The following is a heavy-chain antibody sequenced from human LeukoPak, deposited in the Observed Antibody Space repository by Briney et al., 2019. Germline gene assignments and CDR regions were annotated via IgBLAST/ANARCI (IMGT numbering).Heavy chain of an antibody. CDR3: ARGGSIVGATPHDTFDI. V-gene: IGHV4-59*01. J-gene: IGHJ3*02. Sequence: SETLSLTCTVSGASISSYYWSWIRQPPGKGLEWIGYMYYSGSTNYNPSLKSRATISVDTSKNQFSLKLSSVTAADTAVYYCARGGSIVGATPHDTFDIWGQGTMVTVSS. CDR1: GASISSYY. D-gene: IGHD1-26*01. CDR2: MYYSGST.